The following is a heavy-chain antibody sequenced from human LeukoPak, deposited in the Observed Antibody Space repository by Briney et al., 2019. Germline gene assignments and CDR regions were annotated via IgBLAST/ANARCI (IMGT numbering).Heavy chain of an antibody. CDR3: ARRDFAIFGVVTSFDY. CDR2: VYYSGST. D-gene: IGHD3-3*01. V-gene: IGHV4-59*01. J-gene: IGHJ4*02. Sequence: SETLSLTCTVSGGSISTYYWSWIRQPPGKGLEWIGYVYYSGSTNYNPSLESRVTISVDTSKNQFSLMLSSVTAADTAVYYCARRDFAIFGVVTSFDYWGQGTLVTVSS. CDR1: GGSISTYY.